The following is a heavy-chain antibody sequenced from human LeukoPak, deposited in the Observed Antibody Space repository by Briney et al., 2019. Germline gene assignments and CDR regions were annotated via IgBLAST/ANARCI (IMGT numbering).Heavy chain of an antibody. D-gene: IGHD2/OR15-2a*01. Sequence: GGSLRLSCAASGFTFSSYEMNWVRQAPGKGLEWVSYISSSGSTIYYADSVKGRFTISRDNSKNTLSLQMNSLRVDDTAVYYCSNSPPTYGDLDYWGQGTLVTVSS. J-gene: IGHJ4*02. CDR1: GFTFSSYE. V-gene: IGHV3-48*03. CDR2: ISSSGSTI. CDR3: SNSPPTYGDLDY.